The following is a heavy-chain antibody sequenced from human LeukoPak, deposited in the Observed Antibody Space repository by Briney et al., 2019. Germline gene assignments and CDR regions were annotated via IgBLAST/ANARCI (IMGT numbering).Heavy chain of an antibody. CDR3: VRAMAPLDTFNYQYAMDV. CDR1: GYTFTSYG. D-gene: IGHD5-24*01. J-gene: IGHJ6*02. Sequence: ASVKVSCKASGYTFTSYGISWVRQAPGQGLEWMGWIRVYNGDTNYAQKLQGRVTMTTDTSTSTAYMELRSLRSDDTAVYYCVRAMAPLDTFNYQYAMDVWGQGTMVTVSS. CDR2: IRVYNGDT. V-gene: IGHV1-18*01.